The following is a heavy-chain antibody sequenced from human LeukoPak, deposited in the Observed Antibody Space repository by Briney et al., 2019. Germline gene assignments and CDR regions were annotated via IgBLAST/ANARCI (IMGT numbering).Heavy chain of an antibody. CDR1: GYTLTELS. D-gene: IGHD2-2*01. Sequence: ASVKVSCKVSGYTLTELSMHWVRQAPGKGLEWMGGFDPEDGETIYAQKFQGRVTMTEDTSTDTAYMELNSLRSEDTTVYYCATGTGDCSSTSCHPPFYYYGMDVWGKGTTVTVSS. J-gene: IGHJ6*04. CDR2: FDPEDGET. CDR3: ATGTGDCSSTSCHPPFYYYGMDV. V-gene: IGHV1-24*01.